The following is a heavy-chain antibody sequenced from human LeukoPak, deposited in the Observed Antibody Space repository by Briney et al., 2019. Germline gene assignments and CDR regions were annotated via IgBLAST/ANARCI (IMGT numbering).Heavy chain of an antibody. Sequence: SETLSLTCAVYGGSFSGYYWSWIRQPPGKGLEWIGEINHSGSTNYKLSLKSRVTISVDTSKNQFSLKLSSVTAADTAIYYCARIPTNAVPSAHNGFDIWGQGTMLTVSS. CDR2: INHSGST. J-gene: IGHJ3*02. V-gene: IGHV4-34*01. CDR3: ARIPTNAVPSAHNGFDI. D-gene: IGHD6-19*01. CDR1: GGSFSGYY.